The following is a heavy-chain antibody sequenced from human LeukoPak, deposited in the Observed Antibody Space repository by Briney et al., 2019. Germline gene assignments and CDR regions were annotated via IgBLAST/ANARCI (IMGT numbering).Heavy chain of an antibody. CDR1: GYTFTSYG. J-gene: IGHJ4*02. D-gene: IGHD6-13*01. Sequence: GASVKVSCKASGYTFTSYGISWVRQAPGQGLEWMGWINPNSGGTNYAQKFQGRVTMTRDTSISTAYMELSRLRSDDTAVYYCARDGDQQLAHFDYWGQGTLVTVSS. CDR2: INPNSGGT. CDR3: ARDGDQQLAHFDY. V-gene: IGHV1-2*02.